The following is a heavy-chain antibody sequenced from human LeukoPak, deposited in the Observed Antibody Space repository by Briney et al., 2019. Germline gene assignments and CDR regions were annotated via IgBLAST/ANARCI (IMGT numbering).Heavy chain of an antibody. J-gene: IGHJ6*02. CDR3: ARAPPYSSASWGYYGMDV. Sequence: GGSLRLSCAASGFTFSSYDMHWVRQTIGKGLEWVSSIGIAGDTYYPGSVKGRFTISRENAKNSLYLQMNSLRAGDAAVYYCARAPPYSSASWGYYGMDVWGQGTTVTVSS. CDR1: GFTFSSYD. D-gene: IGHD6-6*01. CDR2: IGIAGDT. V-gene: IGHV3-13*01.